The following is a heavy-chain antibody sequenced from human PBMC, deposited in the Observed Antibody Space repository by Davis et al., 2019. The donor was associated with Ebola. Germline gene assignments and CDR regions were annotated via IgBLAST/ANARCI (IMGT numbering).Heavy chain of an antibody. Sequence: PGGSLRLSCAAYGFTFSSRAMTWVRQPPGKGLEWVSSISGSGASTYYADSVKGRFTISRDNSKNTVYLQMNSLRAEDTAVYFCAKDLGFDGYYWGQGTLVTVSS. V-gene: IGHV3-23*01. CDR1: GFTFSSRA. CDR3: AKDLGFDGYY. D-gene: IGHD5-24*01. CDR2: ISGSGAST. J-gene: IGHJ4*02.